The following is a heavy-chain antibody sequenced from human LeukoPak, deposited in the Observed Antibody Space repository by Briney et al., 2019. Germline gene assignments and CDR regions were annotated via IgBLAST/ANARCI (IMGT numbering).Heavy chain of an antibody. CDR1: GGTFSSYA. CDR3: ARDAGRIAAAGQYNWFDP. CDR2: IIPIFGTA. V-gene: IGHV1-69*06. D-gene: IGHD6-13*01. Sequence: SVKVSCKASGGTFSSYAISWVRQAPGQGLEWMGGIIPIFGTANYAQKFQGRVTITADKSTSTAYMELSSLRSEDTAVYYCARDAGRIAAAGQYNWFDPWGQGTLVTVSS. J-gene: IGHJ5*02.